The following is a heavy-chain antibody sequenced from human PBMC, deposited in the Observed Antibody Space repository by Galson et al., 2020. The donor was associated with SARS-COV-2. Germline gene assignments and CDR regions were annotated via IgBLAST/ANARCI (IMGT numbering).Heavy chain of an antibody. V-gene: IGHV3-30*18. J-gene: IGHJ4*02. CDR3: VKDPEYCSVGNCKPSNN. CDR2: IAYDGVKK. D-gene: IGHD2-15*01. Sequence: GGSLRLSCAASGFTFSNFGMHWVRQAPGKGLEWVAVIAYDGVKKDFADFVKGRFTISRDSSKNTVYLQMNSLRPEDTAVYYCVKDPEYCSVGNCKPSNNRGRGTLVTVAS. CDR1: GFTFSNFG.